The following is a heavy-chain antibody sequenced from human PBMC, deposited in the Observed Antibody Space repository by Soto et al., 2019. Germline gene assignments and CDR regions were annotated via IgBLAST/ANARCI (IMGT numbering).Heavy chain of an antibody. CDR1: GGTFSSYA. CDR2: IIPIFGTA. J-gene: IGHJ4*02. D-gene: IGHD2-15*01. Sequence: QVQLVQSGAEVKKPGSSVKVSCKASGGTFSSYAISWVRQAPGQGLEWMGGIIPIFGTANYAQKFQGRVTDHREKTTGTGYMGAGSLGCEGQAVFFGGGWWGGGFAYWGQGTLVTVSS. CDR3: GGWWGGGFAY. V-gene: IGHV1-69*06.